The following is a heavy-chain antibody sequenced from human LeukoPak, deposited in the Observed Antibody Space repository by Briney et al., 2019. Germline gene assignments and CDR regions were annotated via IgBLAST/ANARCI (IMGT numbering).Heavy chain of an antibody. Sequence: SETLSLTCTVSGGSISSSSYYWGWIRQPPGKGLEWIGSIYYSGSTYYNPSLKSRVTISVDTSKNQFSLKLSSVTAADTAVYYCASVPLTIFGVVIITNWYFDLWGRGTLVTVSS. CDR2: IYYSGST. CDR3: ASVPLTIFGVVIITNWYFDL. J-gene: IGHJ2*01. CDR1: GGSISSSSYY. V-gene: IGHV4-39*01. D-gene: IGHD3-3*01.